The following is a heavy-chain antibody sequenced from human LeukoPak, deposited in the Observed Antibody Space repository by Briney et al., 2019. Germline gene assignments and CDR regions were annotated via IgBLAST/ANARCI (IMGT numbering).Heavy chain of an antibody. J-gene: IGHJ6*02. CDR2: IYYSGST. CDR1: GGSISSSSYY. Sequence: SETLSLTCTVSGGSISSSSYYWGWIRQPPGKGLEWIGSIYYSGSTYYNPSLKSRVTISVDTSKNQFSLKLSSVTAADTAVYYCARLTPQVDTAMADYYYYYGMDVWGQGTTVTVSS. CDR3: ARLTPQVDTAMADYYYYYGMDV. D-gene: IGHD5-18*01. V-gene: IGHV4-39*01.